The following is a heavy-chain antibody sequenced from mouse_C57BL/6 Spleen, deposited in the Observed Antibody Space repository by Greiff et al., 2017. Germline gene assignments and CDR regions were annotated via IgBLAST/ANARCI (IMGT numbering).Heavy chain of an antibody. D-gene: IGHD1-1*01. CDR3: AREDYGSLDY. CDR2: ISSSGST. V-gene: IGHV3-4*01. J-gene: IGHJ2*01. Sequence: DVQLQESGPALVKPSQTVSLTCTVTGYSITNGNHWWNWIRQVSGSKLEWIGYISSSGSTDSNPSLKSRISITRATSKNQLFLQWTSVTTEDIVTYCGAREDYGSLDYWGQGTTLTVSS. CDR1: GYSITNGNHW.